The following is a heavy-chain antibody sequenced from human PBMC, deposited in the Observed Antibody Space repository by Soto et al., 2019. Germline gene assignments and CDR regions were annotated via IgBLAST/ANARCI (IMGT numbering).Heavy chain of an antibody. J-gene: IGHJ5*02. V-gene: IGHV1-2*04. Sequence: ASVKVSCKASGYTFTGYYMHWVRQAPGQGLEWMGWINPNSGGTNYAQKFQGWVTMTRDTSISTAYMELSRLRSDDTAVYYCARSIAARPLSTFDPWGQGTLVTVST. CDR3: ARSIAARPLSTFDP. CDR1: GYTFTGYY. D-gene: IGHD6-6*01. CDR2: INPNSGGT.